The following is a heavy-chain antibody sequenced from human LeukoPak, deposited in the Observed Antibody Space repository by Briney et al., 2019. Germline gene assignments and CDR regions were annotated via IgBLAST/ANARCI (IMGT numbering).Heavy chain of an antibody. J-gene: IGHJ4*02. Sequence: SVKVSCKASGGTFSSYAISWVRQAPGQGLEWMGRIIPILGIANYAQKFQGRVTITADKSTSTAYMELSSLRSEDTAVYYCARGGQLPVVPEGNWGQGTLVTVSS. CDR1: GGTFSSYA. D-gene: IGHD2-2*01. CDR2: IIPILGIA. CDR3: ARGGQLPVVPEGN. V-gene: IGHV1-69*04.